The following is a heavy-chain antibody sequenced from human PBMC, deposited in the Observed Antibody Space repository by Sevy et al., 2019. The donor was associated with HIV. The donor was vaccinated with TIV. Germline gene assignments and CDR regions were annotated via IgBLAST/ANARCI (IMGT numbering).Heavy chain of an antibody. CDR2: IYYTGTT. CDR1: GGSISSYF. Sequence: SETLSLTCSVSGGSISSYFWGWIRQPPGKGLEWVGNIYYTGTTSYNPSLKNRVTISLDTSKSHFSLKLTSVTAADTAVYFCARDDSVVLRVFVYWGQGTLVTVSS. J-gene: IGHJ4*02. V-gene: IGHV4-59*13. CDR3: ARDDSVVLRVFVY. D-gene: IGHD2-15*01.